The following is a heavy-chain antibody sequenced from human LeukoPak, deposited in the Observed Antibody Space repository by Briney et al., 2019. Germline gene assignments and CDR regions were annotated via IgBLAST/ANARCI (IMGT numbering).Heavy chain of an antibody. J-gene: IGHJ4*02. CDR3: AYGATYYYFDY. Sequence: PSETLFLTCNVSGCSINNYYWSWIRQPPGKGLEWIGCIYNKGGTNYSPSLKRRVTISVDTSKIQFSVMLSSVAAADTAIYYCAYGATYYYFDYWGQGALVTVSS. CDR2: IYNKGGT. V-gene: IGHV4-59*01. CDR1: GCSINNYY. D-gene: IGHD4-17*01.